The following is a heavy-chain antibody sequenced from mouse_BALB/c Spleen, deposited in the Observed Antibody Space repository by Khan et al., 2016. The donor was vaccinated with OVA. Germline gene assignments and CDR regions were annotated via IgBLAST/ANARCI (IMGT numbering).Heavy chain of an antibody. J-gene: IGHJ4*01. Sequence: QIQLVQSGPELKKPGETVKISCKASGYTFTNYGMNWVKQTPGQGLKWMGWINTYTGEPKYVDDFKGRFAFSLETSASPAYLQINNLKNEDTATYFCARPPYVSYVMVYWGQGTSVTVSS. CDR3: ARPPYVSYVMVY. D-gene: IGHD1-1*01. CDR2: INTYTGEP. CDR1: GYTFTNYG. V-gene: IGHV9-3-1*01.